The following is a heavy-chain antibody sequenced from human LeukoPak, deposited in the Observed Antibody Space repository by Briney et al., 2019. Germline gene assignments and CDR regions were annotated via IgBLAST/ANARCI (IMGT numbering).Heavy chain of an antibody. CDR3: ARGEGLYPEYFQH. V-gene: IGHV3-21*01. D-gene: IGHD2-2*02. CDR2: ISSSSSYI. Sequence: GGSLRLSCAASGFTFSSYSMNWVRQAPGKGLEWVSSISSSSSYIYYADSVKGRFTISRDNAKNSLYLQMNSLRAEDRAVYYCARGEGLYPEYFQHWGQGTLVTVSS. CDR1: GFTFSSYS. J-gene: IGHJ1*01.